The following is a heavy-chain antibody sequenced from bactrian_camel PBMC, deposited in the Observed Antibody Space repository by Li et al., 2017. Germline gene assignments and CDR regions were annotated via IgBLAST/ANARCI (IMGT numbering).Heavy chain of an antibody. D-gene: IGHD2*01. CDR1: GVTYGRHS. Sequence: QLVESGGDSEQAETGGSLRLSCVVSGVTYGRHSLGWFRQIPGKEREWIASIYRPGGNTFADDSVKGRFTISQDNAKNVMSLQMNSLKPEDTAMYYCAARGPYCYTKLSVADFTYWGQGTQVTVS. J-gene: IGHJ6*01. CDR3: AARGPYCYTKLSVADFTY. V-gene: IGHV3S31*01. CDR2: IYRPGGNT.